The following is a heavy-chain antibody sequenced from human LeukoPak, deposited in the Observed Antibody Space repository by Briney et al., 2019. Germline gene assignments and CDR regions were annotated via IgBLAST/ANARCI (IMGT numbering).Heavy chain of an antibody. V-gene: IGHV4-59*11. D-gene: IGHD2-21*02. J-gene: IGHJ4*02. CDR2: IYYSGST. CDR1: GGSISSHY. CDR3: ARHIVVVTGDYFDY. Sequence: PSETLSLTCTVSGGSISSHYWSWIRQPPGEGLEGSGYIYYSGSTNYNPSLKSRVTISVDTSKNQFSLKLSSVTAADTAVYYCARHIVVVTGDYFDYWGQGTLVTVSS.